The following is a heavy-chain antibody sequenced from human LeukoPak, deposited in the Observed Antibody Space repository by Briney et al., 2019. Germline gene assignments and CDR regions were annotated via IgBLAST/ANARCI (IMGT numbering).Heavy chain of an antibody. CDR3: ARERVTISALGGFDI. Sequence: GGSLRLSCAASGFTFSNYGLTWVRRAPGKGLEWVSYISSGGDYLYYADSVEGRFTISRDNAKNSLYLEANSLRAEDTAIYYCARERVTISALGGFDIWGQGTMVTVSS. CDR2: ISSGGDYL. CDR1: GFTFSNYG. D-gene: IGHD3/OR15-3a*01. V-gene: IGHV3-21*04. J-gene: IGHJ3*02.